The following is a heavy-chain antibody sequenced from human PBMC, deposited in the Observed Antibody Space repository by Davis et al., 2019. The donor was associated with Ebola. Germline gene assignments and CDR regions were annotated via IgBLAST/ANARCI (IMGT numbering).Heavy chain of an antibody. Sequence: GSLRLSCTVSGGSISSYYWSWIRQPPGKGLEWIGEINHSGSTNYNPSLKSRVTISVDTSKNQFSLKLSSVTAADTAVYYCASGGYSYFDYWGQGTLVTVSS. CDR2: INHSGST. V-gene: IGHV4-34*01. D-gene: IGHD5-18*01. CDR3: ASGGYSYFDY. CDR1: GGSISSYY. J-gene: IGHJ4*02.